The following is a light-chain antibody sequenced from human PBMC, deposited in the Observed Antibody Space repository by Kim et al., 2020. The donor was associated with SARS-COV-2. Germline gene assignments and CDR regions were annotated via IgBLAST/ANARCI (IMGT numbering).Light chain of an antibody. Sequence: DIVMTQFPDSLAVSLGERATINCKSSQSVLYGPNNKNYLAWYQQKRGQPPKLLIYWASTRASGVPDRFSGSGSGTDFTLTIGSLQAEDVAVYYCHQYYRSPLTFGVGTKVDIK. V-gene: IGKV4-1*01. CDR3: HQYYRSPLT. CDR1: QSVLYGPNNKNY. J-gene: IGKJ4*01. CDR2: WAS.